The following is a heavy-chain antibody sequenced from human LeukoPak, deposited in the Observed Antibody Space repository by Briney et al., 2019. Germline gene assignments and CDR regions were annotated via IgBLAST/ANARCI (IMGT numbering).Heavy chain of an antibody. Sequence: GGSLRLSCAASGFTFSSYAMTWVRRAPGKGLEWVSTIEVGGAITHYAASVKGRFTISRDTSRKILYLQMDSLRPEDTAVYYCAKPLGGSYLFDRWGQGTLVTVSS. V-gene: IGHV3-23*05. CDR3: AKPLGGSYLFDR. CDR1: GFTFSSYA. J-gene: IGHJ5*02. CDR2: IEVGGAIT. D-gene: IGHD1-26*01.